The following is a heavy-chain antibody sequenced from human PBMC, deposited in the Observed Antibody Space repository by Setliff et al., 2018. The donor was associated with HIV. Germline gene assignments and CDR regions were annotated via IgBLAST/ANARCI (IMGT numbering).Heavy chain of an antibody. Sequence: PGGSLRLSCAASGFTFSSYAMHWVRQAPGKGLEWVAVISYDGSNKYYADSVKGRFTISRDNSKNSLYLQMNSLRSEDTAIYYCAKGEATLNTPLDYWGQGTLVTVSS. CDR2: ISYDGSNK. CDR1: GFTFSSYA. V-gene: IGHV3-30-3*01. CDR3: AKGEATLNTPLDY. J-gene: IGHJ4*02. D-gene: IGHD1-26*01.